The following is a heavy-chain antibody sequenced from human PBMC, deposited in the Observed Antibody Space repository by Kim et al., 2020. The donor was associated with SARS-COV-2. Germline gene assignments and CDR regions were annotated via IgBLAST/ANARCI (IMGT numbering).Heavy chain of an antibody. D-gene: IGHD5-18*01. CDR3: AYIYDFDV. CDR2: GRHT. J-gene: IGHJ6*02. V-gene: IGHV3-53*01. Sequence: GRHTFYADSVRGRFSISRDNSKNTLYLQMNSLRAQDTAVYYCAYIYDFDVWGQGTTVTVSS.